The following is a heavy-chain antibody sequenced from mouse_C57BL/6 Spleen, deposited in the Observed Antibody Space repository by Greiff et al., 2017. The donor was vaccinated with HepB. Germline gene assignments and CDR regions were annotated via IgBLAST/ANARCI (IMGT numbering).Heavy chain of an antibody. V-gene: IGHV1-50*01. J-gene: IGHJ3*01. CDR3: ARSEYYGSSFAWFAY. CDR2: IDPSDSYT. Sequence: QVQLQQPGAELVKPGASVKLSCKASGYTFTSYWMQWVKQRPGQGLEWIGDIDPSDSYTNYNQKFKGKATLTVDTSSSTAYMQLSSLTSGDSAVYYCARSEYYGSSFAWFAYWGQGTLVTVSA. CDR1: GYTFTSYW. D-gene: IGHD1-1*01.